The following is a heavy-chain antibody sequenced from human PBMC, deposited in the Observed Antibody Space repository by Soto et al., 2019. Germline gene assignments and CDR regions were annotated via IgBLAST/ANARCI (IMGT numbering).Heavy chain of an antibody. CDR3: RVTGVSEVDY. CDR2: IYPDGGGT. D-gene: IGHD2-8*01. V-gene: IGHV1-2*02. CDR1: GYTFSGFY. Sequence: ASVKVSCKTSGYTFSGFYIHWVRQAPGQGLESMGWIYPDGGGTGYAQKFQGRVTMTRDTSISTAYMELSRLRSDDTAVYYCRVTGVSEVDYWGQGTLVTVSS. J-gene: IGHJ4*02.